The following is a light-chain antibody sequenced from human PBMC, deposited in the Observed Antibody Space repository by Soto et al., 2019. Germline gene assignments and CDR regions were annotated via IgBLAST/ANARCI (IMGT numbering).Light chain of an antibody. J-gene: IGKJ1*01. CDR1: QSVGSD. CDR2: GAY. V-gene: IGKV3-20*01. CDR3: QQCGSSPWT. Sequence: EIVMTQCPATLSLSPGASATLSCRASQSVGSDLVWYQQKPGQAPRLLIYGAYNRATGVPDRGSGSGSGTDFTLTISRLEPEDGAVDEGQQCGSSPWTFGQGTKVDIK.